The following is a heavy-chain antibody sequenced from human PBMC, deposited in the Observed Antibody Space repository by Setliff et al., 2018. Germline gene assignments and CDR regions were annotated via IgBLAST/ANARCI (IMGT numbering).Heavy chain of an antibody. D-gene: IGHD1-26*01. CDR3: ARVGSKPQLGWFDP. CDR1: GGSISSYY. CDR2: IYSSGST. J-gene: IGHJ5*02. Sequence: SETLSLTCTVSGGSISSYYWSWIRQPPGKGLEWIGYIYSSGSTYYNPSLKSRVSISVDTSKNQFSLKLSSVTAEDTAVYYCARVGSKPQLGWFDPWGQGTLVTVSS. V-gene: IGHV4-4*09.